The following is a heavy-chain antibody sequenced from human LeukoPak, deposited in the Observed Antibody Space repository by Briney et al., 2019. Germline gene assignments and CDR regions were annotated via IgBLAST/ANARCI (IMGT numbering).Heavy chain of an antibody. D-gene: IGHD1-14*01. J-gene: IGHJ4*02. CDR2: ISGSTTHR. CDR3: ARASGFAGEFDS. Sequence: GGSLRLSCAASGFTFSSHSMNCVRDGLGKGLEWVSSISGSTTHRYYADSVKGRFTISRDNADNSLYLQMSSLRAEDTAVYYCARASGFAGEFDSWGQGTLVTVSS. CDR1: GFTFSSHS. V-gene: IGHV3-21*06.